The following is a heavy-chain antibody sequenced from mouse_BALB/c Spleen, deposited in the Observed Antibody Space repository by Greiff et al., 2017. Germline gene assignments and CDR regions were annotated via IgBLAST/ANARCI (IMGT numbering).Heavy chain of an antibody. Sequence: VKLVESGPGLVAPSQSLSITCTVSGFSLTSYGVHWVRQPPGTGLEWLGVIWAGGSTNYTSALMSRLSISKDNSKSKVFLKMNSLQTDDTAMYYCARDKGQVRRKYFDYWGQGTTLTVSS. V-gene: IGHV2-9*02. CDR2: IWAGGST. CDR3: ARDKGQVRRKYFDY. D-gene: IGHD2-14*01. CDR1: GFSLTSYG. J-gene: IGHJ2*01.